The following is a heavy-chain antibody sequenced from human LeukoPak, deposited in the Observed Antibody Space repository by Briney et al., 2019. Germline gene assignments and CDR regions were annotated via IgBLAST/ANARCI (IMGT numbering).Heavy chain of an antibody. CDR3: ARGRRNVDIVATILSSSSPYSSSWYFDY. CDR2: INHSGST. CDR1: GGSFSGYY. Sequence: NPSETLSLTCAVYGGSFSGYYWSWIRHPPGKGLEWIGEINHSGSTNYNSSLKSRVTISVDTSKNQFSLKLSSVTAADTAVYYCARGRRNVDIVATILSSSSPYSSSWYFDYWGQGTLVTVSS. J-gene: IGHJ4*02. V-gene: IGHV4-34*01. D-gene: IGHD5-12*01.